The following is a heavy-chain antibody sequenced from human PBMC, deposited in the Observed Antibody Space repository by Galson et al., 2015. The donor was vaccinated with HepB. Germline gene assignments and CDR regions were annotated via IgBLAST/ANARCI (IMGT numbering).Heavy chain of an antibody. CDR2: ICGSGGST. D-gene: IGHD3-10*01. CDR1: GFTFSSYA. CDR3: AKDGGHVLLWFGELLPDRRHEAFDI. Sequence: SLRLSCAASGFTFSSYAMSWVRQAPGKGLEWVSAICGSGGSTYYADSVKGRFTISRDNSKNTLYLQMNSLRAEDTAVYYCAKDGGHVLLWFGELLPDRRHEAFDIWGQGTMVTVSS. J-gene: IGHJ3*02. V-gene: IGHV3-23*01.